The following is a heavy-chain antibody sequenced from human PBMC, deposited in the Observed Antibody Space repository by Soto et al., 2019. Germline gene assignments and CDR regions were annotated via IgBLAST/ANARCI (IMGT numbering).Heavy chain of an antibody. CDR3: ARTYSSSSSWGYYFDY. J-gene: IGHJ4*02. Sequence: ASVKVSCKASGYTFTSYYMHWVRQAPGQGLEWMGVINPSGGSTSYAQNFQGRVTMTRDTSTSTVYMELSSLRSEDTAVYYCARTYSSSSSWGYYFDYWGQGTLVTVSS. V-gene: IGHV1-46*01. CDR1: GYTFTSYY. D-gene: IGHD6-6*01. CDR2: INPSGGST.